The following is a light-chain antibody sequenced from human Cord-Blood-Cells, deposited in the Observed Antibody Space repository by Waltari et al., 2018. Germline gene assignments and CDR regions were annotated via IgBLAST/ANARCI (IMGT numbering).Light chain of an antibody. J-gene: IGLJ2*01. CDR3: SSYTSISTLV. CDR1: SSDVGGYNY. V-gene: IGLV2-14*01. Sequence: QSALTQPASVSGSPGQSITISCTGTSSDVGGYNYVSWYQQHPGKAPKLMIYDVSNRPSVVSNRFSGSKAGNTASLTISGLQAEDEAVYYGSSYTSISTLVFGGGTKLTVL. CDR2: DVS.